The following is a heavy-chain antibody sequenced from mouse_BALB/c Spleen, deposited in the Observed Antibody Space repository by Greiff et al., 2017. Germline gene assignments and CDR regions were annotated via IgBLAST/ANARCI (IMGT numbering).Heavy chain of an antibody. CDR2: INSNGGST. J-gene: IGHJ2*01. D-gene: IGHD1-2*01. Sequence: EVKLMESGGGLVQPGGSLKLSCAASGFTFSSYGMSWVRQTPDKRLELVATINSNGGSTYYPDSVKGRFTISRDNAKNTLYLQMSSLKSEDTAMYYCASRLPYYFDYWGQGTTLTVSS. CDR1: GFTFSSYG. V-gene: IGHV5-6-3*01. CDR3: ASRLPYYFDY.